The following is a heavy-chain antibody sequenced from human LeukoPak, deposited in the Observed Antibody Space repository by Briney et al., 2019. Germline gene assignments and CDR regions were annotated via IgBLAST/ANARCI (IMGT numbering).Heavy chain of an antibody. CDR3: VTGRARYFDWSNFDY. Sequence: GRSLRLSCAASGFTFSSYAMHWVRQAPGKGLEWVAVISYDGSNKYYADSVKGRFTISRDNSKNTLYLQMNSLRAEDTAVYYCVTGRARYFDWSNFDYWGQGTLVTVSS. V-gene: IGHV3-30*04. CDR2: ISYDGSNK. CDR1: GFTFSSYA. D-gene: IGHD3-9*01. J-gene: IGHJ4*02.